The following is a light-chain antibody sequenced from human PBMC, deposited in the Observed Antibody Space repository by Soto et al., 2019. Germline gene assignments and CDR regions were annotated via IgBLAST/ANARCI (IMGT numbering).Light chain of an antibody. V-gene: IGLV1-44*01. CDR1: SSNIGSNT. J-gene: IGLJ1*01. CDR2: SNN. Sequence: QSVLTQPPSASGTPGQRVTISCSGSSSNIGSNTVNWYQQLPGTAPKLLIYSNNQRPSGVPDRFSGSTSGTSASLAISGLQSEDEADYYCAAWDDSLNGQDYYVFGTGTKVTVL. CDR3: AAWDDSLNGQDYYV.